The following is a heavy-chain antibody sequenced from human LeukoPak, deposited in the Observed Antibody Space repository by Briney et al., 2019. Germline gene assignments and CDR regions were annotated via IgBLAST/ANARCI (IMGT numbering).Heavy chain of an antibody. CDR3: ARDPYSGSYGNYYYYFMDV. V-gene: IGHV3-21*01. Sequence: GGSLRLSCAASGFTFSSYNMSWVRQAPGKGLEWVSSITSGSSYIYYADSVKGRFTISRDNAKNSLYLQMNSLRAEDTAVYYCARDPYSGSYGNYYYYFMDVWGKGTTVTISS. D-gene: IGHD1-26*01. CDR2: ITSGSSYI. CDR1: GFTFSSYN. J-gene: IGHJ6*03.